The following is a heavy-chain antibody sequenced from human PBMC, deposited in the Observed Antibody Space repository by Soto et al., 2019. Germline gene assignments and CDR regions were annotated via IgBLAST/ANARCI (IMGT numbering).Heavy chain of an antibody. V-gene: IGHV4-39*01. Sequence: SETLSLTCTVSGGPISSSSYCWGWIRQPPGKGLEWIGSIYYSGSTYYNPSLKSRVTISVDTSKNQFSLKLSSVTAADTAVYYCARQQGSSWYVGYYYYGMDVWGQGTTVTVSS. D-gene: IGHD6-13*01. CDR2: IYYSGST. CDR1: GGPISSSSYC. CDR3: ARQQGSSWYVGYYYYGMDV. J-gene: IGHJ6*02.